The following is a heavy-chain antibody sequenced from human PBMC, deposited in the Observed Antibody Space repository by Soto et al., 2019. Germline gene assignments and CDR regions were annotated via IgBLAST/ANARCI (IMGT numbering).Heavy chain of an antibody. J-gene: IGHJ6*02. CDR2: IYYSGST. CDR1: GGSISSGGYY. V-gene: IGHV4-31*03. CDR3: ARLGFNYDFLSGYYNVHHYYGIDV. D-gene: IGHD3-3*01. Sequence: PSETLSLTCTVSGGSISSGGYYWSWIRQHPGKGLEWVGYIYYSGSTYYNPSLKSRVTISVDTSKNQFSLKLSSVTAADTAVYYCARLGFNYDFLSGYYNVHHYYGIDVWGQGTTVT.